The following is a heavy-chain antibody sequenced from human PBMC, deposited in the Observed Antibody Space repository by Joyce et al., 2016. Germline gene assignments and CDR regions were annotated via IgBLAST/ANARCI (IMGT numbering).Heavy chain of an antibody. CDR1: GFTFTNYA. CDR2: ISSSGGTT. V-gene: IGHV3-23*01. D-gene: IGHD6-6*01. CDR3: AKGPRIAARPNYYYYGMDV. Sequence: EVQLLESGGALVQPGGSLRLSCAASGFTFTNYAMSWVRQAPGRGLEWGSRISSSGGTTHYADSVKGRFTISRDNSKNTLNLQVNSLRAEDTAIYYCAKGPRIAARPNYYYYGMDVWGQGTTVTVSS. J-gene: IGHJ6*02.